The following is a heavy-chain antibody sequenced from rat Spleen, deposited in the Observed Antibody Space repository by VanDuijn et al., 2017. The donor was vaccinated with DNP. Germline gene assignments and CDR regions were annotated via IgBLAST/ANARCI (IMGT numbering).Heavy chain of an antibody. CDR1: GFTFSDSA. CDR3: VTRGKYGGYDY. V-gene: IGHV5-17*01. Sequence: EVQLVESGGRLVQPGKSLRISCAASGFTFSDSAMAWVRQSPKMGLEWVATIIYDGSHAFYRDSVQGRFIISRDNAKTTLNLQMDSLRSEDTATYYCVTRGKYGGYDYWGQGVMVTVSS. J-gene: IGHJ2*01. CDR2: IIYDGSHA. D-gene: IGHD1-11*01.